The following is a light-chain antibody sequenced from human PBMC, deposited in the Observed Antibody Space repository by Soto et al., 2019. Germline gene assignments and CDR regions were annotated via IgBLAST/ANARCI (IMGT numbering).Light chain of an antibody. J-gene: IGKJ1*01. CDR3: HQYGTSGGT. CDR2: RAS. CDR1: QSVSSSK. Sequence: EIVLPQSPGTLVLSPGERATLSCRASQSVSSSKLAWYQQKPGQAPRLLVYRASSRATGTPDRFSGSGSGTDFTLPISRLEPEDFAVFYCHQYGTSGGTSGQGTRVNIK. V-gene: IGKV3-20*01.